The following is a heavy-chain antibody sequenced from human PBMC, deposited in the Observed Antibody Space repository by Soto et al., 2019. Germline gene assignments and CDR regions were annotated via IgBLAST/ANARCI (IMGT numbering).Heavy chain of an antibody. CDR2: ISAYNGNT. CDR1: GYTFTSYG. CDR3: ARDWALGYCSSTSCLDGMDV. V-gene: IGHV1-18*04. J-gene: IGHJ6*02. D-gene: IGHD2-2*01. Sequence: ASVKVSCKASGYTFTSYGISWVRQAPGQGLEWMGWISAYNGNTNYNPSLKSRVTISVDTSKNQFSLKLSSVTAADTAVYYCARDWALGYCSSTSCLDGMDVWGQGTTVTVSS.